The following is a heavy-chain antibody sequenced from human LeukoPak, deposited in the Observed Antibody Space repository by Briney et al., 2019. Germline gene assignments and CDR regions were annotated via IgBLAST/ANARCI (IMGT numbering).Heavy chain of an antibody. D-gene: IGHD5-12*01. Sequence: ASVNVSCKTSVFAFTTYYIHWVRPAPAQGPEWMGWINLNSCGTKYAQRFRDRIIVTRDQSITTAYMEMRRVTSDDTAMYYCARDRAHVGTMVDVFDFWGQGTMVTVSS. J-gene: IGHJ3*01. V-gene: IGHV1-2*02. CDR3: ARDRAHVGTMVDVFDF. CDR2: INLNSCGT. CDR1: VFAFTTYY.